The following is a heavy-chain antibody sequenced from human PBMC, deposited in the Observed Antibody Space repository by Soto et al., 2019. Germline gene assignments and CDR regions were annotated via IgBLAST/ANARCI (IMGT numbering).Heavy chain of an antibody. D-gene: IGHD2-2*01. CDR3: VRSVPAATWQYSGMDV. J-gene: IGHJ6*02. CDR1: GDSVSSSSC. Sequence: QVRLQESGPGLVEPSGTLSLTCAVSGDSVSSSSCWSWVRQAPGKGLEWIGEIYHSGTSNYNPSLASRASVSVDKSRNQLSLNLKSVTAADTAVYYCVRSVPAATWQYSGMDVWGQGTTVTVSS. V-gene: IGHV4-4*02. CDR2: IYHSGTS.